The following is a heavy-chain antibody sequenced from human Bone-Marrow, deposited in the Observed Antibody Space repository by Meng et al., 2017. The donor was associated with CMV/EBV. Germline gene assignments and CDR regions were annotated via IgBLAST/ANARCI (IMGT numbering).Heavy chain of an antibody. CDR2: INPNNGGT. Sequence: SSKASGYTLTGQFMHWVRQAPGQGLEWMGWINPNNGGTNYAQKFQGRVTMTRDTSISTAYMELNYLTSDDTAVYYCARGTGSSWFDYWGQGTLVTVSS. V-gene: IGHV1-2*02. D-gene: IGHD1-26*01. J-gene: IGHJ4*02. CDR1: GYTLTGQF. CDR3: ARGTGSSWFDY.